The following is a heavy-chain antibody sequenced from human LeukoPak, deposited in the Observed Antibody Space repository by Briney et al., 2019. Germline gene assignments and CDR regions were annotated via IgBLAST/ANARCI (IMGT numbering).Heavy chain of an antibody. CDR2: VNEDGSAK. V-gene: IGHV3-7*03. J-gene: IGHJ4*02. CDR3: ARAANYARDY. Sequence: GGSLRLSCVVSGLTFSNYWMIWVRQAPGKGLESVAIVNEDGSAKYYLDSVKGRFTISRDNAKNSLYLQMNSLRAEDTAVYYCARAANYARDYWGQGTLVTVSS. D-gene: IGHD4/OR15-4a*01. CDR1: GLTFSNYW.